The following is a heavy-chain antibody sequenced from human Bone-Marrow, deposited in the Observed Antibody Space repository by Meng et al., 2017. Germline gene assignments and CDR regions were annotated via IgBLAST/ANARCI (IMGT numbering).Heavy chain of an antibody. CDR1: RVSLSSNSAA. Sequence: QVQLQKSGPGLVKPPQTPSLTCAISRVSLSSNSAAWNWIRQSPSRGLEWLGRIYYRSTWYYDYAVSVKSLITINPDTSKNQFSLQLNSVTPEDTAVYFCARNYAFDYWGQGTLVTVSS. D-gene: IGHD1-7*01. V-gene: IGHV6-1*01. CDR3: ARNYAFDY. CDR2: IYYRSTWYY. J-gene: IGHJ4*02.